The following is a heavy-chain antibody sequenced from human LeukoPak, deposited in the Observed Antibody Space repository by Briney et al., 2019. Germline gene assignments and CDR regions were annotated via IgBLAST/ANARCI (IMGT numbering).Heavy chain of an antibody. J-gene: IGHJ4*02. Sequence: GGSRRLSCAASGFTVSGNFMSWVRQAPGEGLEWVSSISSSSSYIYYADSVKGRFTISRDDAKNTLYLQMNSLSAEDTAVYYCARGKYHLFDYWGQGTLVTVSS. V-gene: IGHV3-21*01. CDR3: ARGKYHLFDY. CDR2: ISSSSSYI. CDR1: GFTVSGNF. D-gene: IGHD2-2*01.